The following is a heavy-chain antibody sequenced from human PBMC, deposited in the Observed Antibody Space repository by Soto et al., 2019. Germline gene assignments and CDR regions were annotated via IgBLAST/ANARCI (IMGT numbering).Heavy chain of an antibody. Sequence: EVQLLESGGGLGQPGGSLRLSCEAFGFTFRTHAMSWVRQAPGKGLEWVSGISGSGDDTFYADSVKGRFTISRDNSMKTLELQMNSLKAEDTAIYFCARQRGLAKQWLVLGYYDYWGQGALVSVSS. CDR2: ISGSGDDT. D-gene: IGHD6-19*01. CDR3: ARQRGLAKQWLVLGYYDY. J-gene: IGHJ4*02. V-gene: IGHV3-23*01. CDR1: GFTFRTHA.